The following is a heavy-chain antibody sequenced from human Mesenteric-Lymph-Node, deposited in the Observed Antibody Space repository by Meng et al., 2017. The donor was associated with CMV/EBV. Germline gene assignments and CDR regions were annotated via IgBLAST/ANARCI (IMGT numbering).Heavy chain of an antibody. CDR3: ARGGSTSCYG. CDR1: GFTFSSYA. CDR2: ISGSGGST. Sequence: GESLKISCAASGFTFSSYAMSWVRQAPGKGLEWVSAISGSGGSTYYADSVKGRFTISRDNSKNTLYLQMNSLRAEDTAVYYCARGGSTSCYGWGQGTLVTVSS. D-gene: IGHD2-2*01. J-gene: IGHJ4*02. V-gene: IGHV3-23*01.